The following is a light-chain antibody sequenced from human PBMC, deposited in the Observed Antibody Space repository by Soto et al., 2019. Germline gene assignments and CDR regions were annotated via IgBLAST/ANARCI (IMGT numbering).Light chain of an antibody. V-gene: IGKV1-33*01. J-gene: IGKJ3*01. CDR3: QKHDGVPR. CDR2: DAS. Sequence: DIQLTQSPSSLSASVGDRVTITCQASQDISNHLNWYQQKPGKAPNLLIYDASDLETGVPSRFSGGGSGTFFSFTITSLQPEDSTTYYSQKHDGVPRFGPATKVEIK. CDR1: QDISNH.